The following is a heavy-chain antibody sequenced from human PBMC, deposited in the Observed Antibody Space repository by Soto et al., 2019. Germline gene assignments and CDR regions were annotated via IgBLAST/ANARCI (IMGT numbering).Heavy chain of an antibody. D-gene: IGHD5-18*01. CDR2: ISYDGSNK. J-gene: IGHJ4*02. CDR3: AKTWLLDGY. Sequence: GGSLRLSCAASGFTFSSYAMHWVRQAPGKGLEWVAVISYDGSNKYYADSVKGRFTISRDNSKNKLYLQMNSLRAEDTAVYYCAKTWLLDGYWGQGSLVTVSS. V-gene: IGHV3-30-3*01. CDR1: GFTFSSYA.